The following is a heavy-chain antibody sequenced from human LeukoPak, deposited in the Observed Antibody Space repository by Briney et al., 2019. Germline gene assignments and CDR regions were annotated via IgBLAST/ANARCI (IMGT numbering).Heavy chain of an antibody. D-gene: IGHD1-14*01. Sequence: GGSLRLSCGASGFTFSDYYMSWIRQAPGKGLEWVSYISSSSSYTNYADSVKGRFTISRDNAKNSLYLQMNSLRAEDTAVYYCAKTDRFPGSRGTESYWYFDLWGRGTLVTVSS. CDR1: GFTFSDYY. J-gene: IGHJ2*01. V-gene: IGHV3-11*03. CDR2: ISSSSSYT. CDR3: AKTDRFPGSRGTESYWYFDL.